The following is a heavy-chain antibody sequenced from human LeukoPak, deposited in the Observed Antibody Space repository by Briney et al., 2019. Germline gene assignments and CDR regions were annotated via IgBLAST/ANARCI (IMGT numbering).Heavy chain of an antibody. D-gene: IGHD3-16*02. CDR2: IRYDGSNK. CDR1: GFTFSSYG. CDR3: AKAIMITFGGVIA. Sequence: GGSLRLSCAASGFTFSSYGMHWVRQAPSKGREWVAFIRYDGSNKYYADSVKGRFTISRDNSKNTLYLQMNSLRAEDTAVYYCAKAIMITFGGVIAWGQGTLVTVSS. J-gene: IGHJ4*02. V-gene: IGHV3-30*02.